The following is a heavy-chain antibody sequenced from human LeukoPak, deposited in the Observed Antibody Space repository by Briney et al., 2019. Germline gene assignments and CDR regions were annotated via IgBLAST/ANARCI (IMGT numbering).Heavy chain of an antibody. CDR3: AKEPTHGFLEWLLGY. Sequence: ASVKVSCKASGYTFTGYYMHWVRQAPGQGLEWMGWINPNSGGTNYAQKFQGWVTMTRDTSISTAYMELSRLRSDDTAVYYCAKEPTHGFLEWLLGYWGQGTLVTVSS. CDR2: INPNSGGT. D-gene: IGHD3-3*01. J-gene: IGHJ4*02. CDR1: GYTFTGYY. V-gene: IGHV1-2*04.